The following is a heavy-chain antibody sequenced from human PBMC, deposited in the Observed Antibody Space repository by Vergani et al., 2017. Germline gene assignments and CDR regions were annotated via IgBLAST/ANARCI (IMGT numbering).Heavy chain of an antibody. CDR2: INSIGVTT. D-gene: IGHD1-14*01. CDR1: GLTFSSYA. V-gene: IGHV3-64*01. J-gene: IGHJ4*02. CDR3: ARFTGVAVDY. Sequence: EVQLVESGGGLVQPGGSLRLSCAASGLTFSSYAMHWVRQAPGKGLEYVSAINSIGVTTYYANSVQGRFTISRDNSKNTPYLQMSSLRAEDMAVYYCARFTGVAVDYWGQGTLVTVSS.